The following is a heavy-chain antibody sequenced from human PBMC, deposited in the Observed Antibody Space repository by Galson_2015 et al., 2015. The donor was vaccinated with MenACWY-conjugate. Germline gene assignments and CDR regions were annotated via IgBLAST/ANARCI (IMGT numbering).Heavy chain of an antibody. V-gene: IGHV3-30*03. CDR3: ARQGVVGASNFDK. Sequence: SLRLSCAASGFTFNTYAMHWVRQAPGRGLEWVAVVAFDSSNKYYGDSVKDRFTISRDNSNNTVCLQMNNLRPEDTAVYFCARQGVVGASNFDKWGQGTLVAVSS. CDR1: GFTFNTYA. CDR2: VAFDSSNK. D-gene: IGHD1-26*01. J-gene: IGHJ4*02.